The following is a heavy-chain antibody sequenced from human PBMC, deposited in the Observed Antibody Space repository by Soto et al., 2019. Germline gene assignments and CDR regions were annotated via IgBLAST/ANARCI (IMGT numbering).Heavy chain of an antibody. CDR3: AREYPVHSAYFDY. Sequence: SETLSLTCTVSGGSISSYYWSWIRQSPGKGLEWIGYMYYSGNANYNPSLRSRITISVDTSKNQFSLNLNSVTAADTAVYYCAREYPVHSAYFDYWGQGTLVTVSS. CDR2: MYYSGNA. J-gene: IGHJ4*02. D-gene: IGHD1-26*01. CDR1: GGSISSYY. V-gene: IGHV4-59*01.